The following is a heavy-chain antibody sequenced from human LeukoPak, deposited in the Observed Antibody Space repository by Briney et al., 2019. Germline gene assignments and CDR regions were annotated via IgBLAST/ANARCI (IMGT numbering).Heavy chain of an antibody. CDR2: IIPIFGTA. J-gene: IGHJ3*02. CDR3: ARVNLVVVAAIGVGHAFDI. Sequence: SVKVSCKASGGTFTSYAISWVRQAPGQGLEWMGGIIPIFGTANYAQKFQGSVTITADKSTSTAYMELSSLRSEDTAVYYCARVNLVVVAAIGVGHAFDIWGQGTMVTVSS. V-gene: IGHV1-69*06. D-gene: IGHD2-15*01. CDR1: GGTFTSYA.